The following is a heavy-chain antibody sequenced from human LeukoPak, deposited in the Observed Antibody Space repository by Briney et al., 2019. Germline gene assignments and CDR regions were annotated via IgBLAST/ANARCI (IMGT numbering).Heavy chain of an antibody. D-gene: IGHD3-10*01. CDR3: ARPGTKYRYYGSGSYIDY. CDR2: ISSSSSYI. V-gene: IGHV3-21*01. CDR1: GFTFSSYS. Sequence: PGGSLRLSCAASGFTFSSYSMNWVRQAPGKGLEWVSSISSSSSYIYYADSVKGRFTISRDNAKNPLYLQMNSLRAEDTAVYYCARPGTKYRYYGSGSYIDYWGQGTLVTVSS. J-gene: IGHJ4*02.